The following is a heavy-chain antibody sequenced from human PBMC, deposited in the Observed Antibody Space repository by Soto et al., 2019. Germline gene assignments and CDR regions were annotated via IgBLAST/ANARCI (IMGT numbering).Heavy chain of an antibody. CDR2: IYWDDDK. CDR3: AHRGAVRRGPNTYDFHYGMDV. Sequence: QITLKESGPTLVKPTQTLTLTCTFSGFSLITSGEGVGWIRQPPGKALEWLALIYWDDDKRYSPSLKNRLTVTKDTSGNQVVLTLTNMDPLDTATYFCAHRGAVRRGPNTYDFHYGMDVWGQGTTVTVSS. D-gene: IGHD3-3*01. J-gene: IGHJ6*02. CDR1: GFSLITSGEG. V-gene: IGHV2-5*02.